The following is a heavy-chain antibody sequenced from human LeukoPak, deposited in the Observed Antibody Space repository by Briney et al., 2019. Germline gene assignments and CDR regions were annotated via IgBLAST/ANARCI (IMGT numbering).Heavy chain of an antibody. J-gene: IGHJ5*02. Sequence: GASVKVSCKASGYTFTGYYMHWVRQAPGQGLEWMGRINPNGGGTNYAQKFQGRVTMTRDTSISTAYMELSRLRSDGTAVYYCAREPTYYDFWSGQPKWFDPWGQGTLVTVSS. CDR2: INPNGGGT. D-gene: IGHD3-3*01. CDR3: AREPTYYDFWSGQPKWFDP. CDR1: GYTFTGYY. V-gene: IGHV1-2*06.